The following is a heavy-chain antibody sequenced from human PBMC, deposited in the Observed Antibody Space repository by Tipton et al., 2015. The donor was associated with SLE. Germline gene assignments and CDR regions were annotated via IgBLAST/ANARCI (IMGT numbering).Heavy chain of an antibody. CDR2: IYPSGSI. V-gene: IGHV4-4*07. D-gene: IGHD1-26*01. Sequence: TLSLTCTVSGDSINSHYWSWIRQPAGKGLQWIGRIYPSGSINYNPSLKSRVTMSVDTSKNQFSLRLNSVTAADTALYYCAGGGGATMGGYAFEIWGQGKMVTVSS. CDR1: GDSINSHY. CDR3: AGGGGATMGGYAFEI. J-gene: IGHJ3*02.